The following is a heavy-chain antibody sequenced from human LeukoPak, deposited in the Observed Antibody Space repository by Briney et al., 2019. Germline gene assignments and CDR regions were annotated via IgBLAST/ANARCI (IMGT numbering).Heavy chain of an antibody. CDR3: AREGNYDSSGYPGD. CDR1: GFTFSSYA. Sequence: GSLRLSCSASGFTFSSYAMHWVRQAPGKGLEWVAVISYDGSNKYYADSVKGRFTISRDNSKNTLYLQMNSLRAEDTAVYYCAREGNYDSSGYPGDWGQGTLVTVSS. V-gene: IGHV3-30-3*01. J-gene: IGHJ4*02. D-gene: IGHD3-22*01. CDR2: ISYDGSNK.